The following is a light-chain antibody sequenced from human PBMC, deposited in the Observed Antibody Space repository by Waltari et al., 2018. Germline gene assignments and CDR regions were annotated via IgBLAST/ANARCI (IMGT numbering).Light chain of an antibody. CDR2: DAS. J-gene: IGKJ1*01. CDR3: QKYGTLPAT. V-gene: IGKV3-20*01. Sequence: EIVLTQSPGTLCLSPGERATPSCRASQSVSRTLAWYQQKPGQAPRLLIYDASTRATGIPDRFSGSGSGTDFSLTISRLEPEDFAVYYCQKYGTLPATFGQGTKVEIK. CDR1: QSVSRT.